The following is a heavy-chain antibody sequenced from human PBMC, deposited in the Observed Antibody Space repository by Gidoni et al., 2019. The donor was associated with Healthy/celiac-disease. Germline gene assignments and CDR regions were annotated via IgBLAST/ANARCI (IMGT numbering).Heavy chain of an antibody. V-gene: IGHV3-48*02. CDR3: ARDRAILLRYFDWFYGMDV. J-gene: IGHJ6*02. CDR1: GFTFSSYS. CDR2: ISSSSSTI. D-gene: IGHD3-9*01. Sequence: EVQLVESGGGLVQPGGSLRLSCAASGFTFSSYSMNWVRQAPGKGLEWVSYISSSSSTIYYADSVKGRFTISRDNAKNSLYLQMNSLRDEDTAVYYCARDRAILLRYFDWFYGMDVWGQGTTVTVSS.